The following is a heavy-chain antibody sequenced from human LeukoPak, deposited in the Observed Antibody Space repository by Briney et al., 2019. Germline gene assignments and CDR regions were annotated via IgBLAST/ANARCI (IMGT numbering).Heavy chain of an antibody. D-gene: IGHD6-13*01. Sequence: SVKVSCKASGGTFSSYAISWVRQAPGQGLEWMGGIIPIFGTANYAQKFQGRVTITTDESTSTAYMELSRLRSDDTAVYYCARDLERYSSSKNWFDPWGQGTLVTVSS. CDR3: ARDLERYSSSKNWFDP. J-gene: IGHJ5*02. CDR2: IIPIFGTA. CDR1: GGTFSSYA. V-gene: IGHV1-69*05.